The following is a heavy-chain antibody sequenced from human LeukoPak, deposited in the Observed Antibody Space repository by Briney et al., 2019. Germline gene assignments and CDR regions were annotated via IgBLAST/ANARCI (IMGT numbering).Heavy chain of an antibody. J-gene: IGHJ4*02. D-gene: IGHD6-19*01. CDR1: GGSISSFY. V-gene: IGHV4-59*13. CDR3: ARSQSVTGTTDY. Sequence: PSETLSLTCTVSGGSISSFYWSWIRQPPGKGLEWIGFISYSGSTKYNPSLKSRVTISVDTSKNQFSLKLISVTAADTAVYYCARSQSVTGTTDYWGQGTLVTVSS. CDR2: ISYSGST.